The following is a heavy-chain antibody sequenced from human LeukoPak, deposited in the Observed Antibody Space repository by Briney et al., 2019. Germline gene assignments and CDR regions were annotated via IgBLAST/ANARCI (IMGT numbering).Heavy chain of an antibody. CDR2: IKQDGSEK. CDR1: GFTFSSDW. J-gene: IGHJ4*02. D-gene: IGHD4-17*01. V-gene: IGHV3-7*03. Sequence: GGSLRLSCAASGFTFSSDWMNWDRQAPGRGLEWVANIKQDGSEKYYVASVKGRFTISRDNAKNSLYLQMNSLRAEDTAMYYCVYGDYGGGFDYWGQGTLVTVSS. CDR3: VYGDYGGGFDY.